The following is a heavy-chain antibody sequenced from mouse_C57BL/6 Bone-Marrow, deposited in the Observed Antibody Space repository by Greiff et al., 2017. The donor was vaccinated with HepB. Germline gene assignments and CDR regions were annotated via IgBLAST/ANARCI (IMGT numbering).Heavy chain of an antibody. D-gene: IGHD2-2*01. CDR3: ARGEDYGYDGFDY. Sequence: EVKLQESGPELVKPGASVKISCKASGYSFTDYNMNWVKQSNGKSLEWIGVINPNYGTTSYNQKFKGKATLTVDQSSSTAYMQLNSLTSEDSAVYYGARGEDYGYDGFDYWGQGTTLTVSS. CDR1: GYSFTDYN. J-gene: IGHJ2*01. CDR2: INPNYGTT. V-gene: IGHV1-39*01.